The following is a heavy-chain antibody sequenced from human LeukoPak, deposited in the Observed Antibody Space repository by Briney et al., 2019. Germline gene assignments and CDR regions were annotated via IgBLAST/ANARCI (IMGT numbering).Heavy chain of an antibody. CDR1: GFTVSSNY. CDR2: IYSGGST. J-gene: IGHJ4*02. CDR3: VRGDYGDYTLFDY. D-gene: IGHD4-17*01. V-gene: IGHV3-53*01. Sequence: GGSLRLSCAASGFTVSSNYMSWVRQAPGKGLEWVSVIYSGGSTYYADSVKGRFTISRDNSKNTPYLQMNSLRAEDTAVYYCVRGDYGDYTLFDYWGQGTLVTVSS.